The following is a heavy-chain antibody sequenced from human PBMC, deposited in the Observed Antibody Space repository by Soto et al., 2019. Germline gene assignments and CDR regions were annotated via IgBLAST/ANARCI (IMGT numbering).Heavy chain of an antibody. J-gene: IGHJ4*02. CDR1: GDSVSSNSAA. Sequence: SQTLSLTCAISGDSVSSNSAAWNWIRQSPSRGLEWLGRTYYRSKWYNDYAVSVKSRITINPDTSKNQFSLQLNSVTPEDTAVYYCARDKISEQWLVKSGSLFDYWGQGTLVTVSS. D-gene: IGHD6-19*01. CDR3: ARDKISEQWLVKSGSLFDY. V-gene: IGHV6-1*01. CDR2: TYYRSKWYN.